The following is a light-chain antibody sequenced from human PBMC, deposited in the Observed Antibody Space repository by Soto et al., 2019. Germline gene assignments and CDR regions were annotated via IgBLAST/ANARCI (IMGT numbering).Light chain of an antibody. J-gene: IGKJ5*01. CDR1: QSVLYSSNNKKY. CDR3: QQYYSSLIT. V-gene: IGKV4-1*01. Sequence: DIVMTQSPDSLAVSLGERATINCKSSQSVLYSSNNKKYLAWYQQKPGQPPKLLIYWASTRESGVPDRFSGGGSGTDFTLTISSLQAEDVAVYYCQQYYSSLITFGQGTRLEIK. CDR2: WAS.